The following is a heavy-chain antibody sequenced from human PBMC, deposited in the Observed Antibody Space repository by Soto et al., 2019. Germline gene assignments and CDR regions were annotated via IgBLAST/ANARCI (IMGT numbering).Heavy chain of an antibody. CDR3: AAGGTRWLHSPFDY. J-gene: IGHJ4*02. Sequence: QVQLLQSGAEVKKPGASVKVSCKVSGHTLTELSMHWVRQAPGRGLEWMGGFDPEDGETIFAQKLQGRVPMTEDTSTDSTYMELTSLRSEDTAVYYCAAGGTRWLHSPFDYWGQGTLVTISS. CDR1: GHTLTELS. V-gene: IGHV1-24*01. CDR2: FDPEDGET. D-gene: IGHD1-1*01.